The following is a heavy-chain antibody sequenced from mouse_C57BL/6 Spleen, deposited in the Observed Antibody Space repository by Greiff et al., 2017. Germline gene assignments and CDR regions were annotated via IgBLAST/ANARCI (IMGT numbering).Heavy chain of an antibody. CDR1: GFTFSDYG. D-gene: IGHD1-1*01. CDR3: ARSYYGSSYGFAY. V-gene: IGHV5-17*01. J-gene: IGHJ3*01. Sequence: EVQGVESGGGLVKPGGSLKLSCAASGFTFSDYGMHWVRQAPEKGLEWVAYISSGSSTIYYADTVKGRFTVSRDNAKNTLFLQMTSLRSEDTAMYYCARSYYGSSYGFAYWGQGTLVTVSA. CDR2: ISSGSSTI.